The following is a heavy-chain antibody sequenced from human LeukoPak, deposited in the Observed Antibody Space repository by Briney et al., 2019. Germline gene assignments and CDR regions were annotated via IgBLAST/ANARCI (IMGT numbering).Heavy chain of an antibody. CDR1: GGSISSSN. Sequence: ETLSLTCAVSGGSISSSNWWSWVRQAPGKGLEWVSYISSSSSTIYYADSVKGRFTISRDNAKNSLYLQMNSLRAEDTAVYYCARQQLGIFQHWGQGTLVTVSS. J-gene: IGHJ1*01. CDR3: ARQQLGIFQH. CDR2: ISSSSSTI. D-gene: IGHD6-13*01. V-gene: IGHV3-48*01.